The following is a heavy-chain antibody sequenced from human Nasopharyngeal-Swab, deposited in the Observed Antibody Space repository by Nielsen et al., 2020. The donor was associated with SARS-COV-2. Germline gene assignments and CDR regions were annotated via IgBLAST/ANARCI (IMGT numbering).Heavy chain of an antibody. Sequence: ASVKVSCKASGYTFTSYYMHWVRQAPGQGLEWMGIINPSGGSTSYAQKFQGRVTMTRDTSISTAYMELSRLRSDDTAVYYCAKAVAGNFDYWGQGTLVTVSS. CDR3: AKAVAGNFDY. D-gene: IGHD6-19*01. V-gene: IGHV1-46*01. J-gene: IGHJ4*02. CDR2: INPSGGST. CDR1: GYTFTSYY.